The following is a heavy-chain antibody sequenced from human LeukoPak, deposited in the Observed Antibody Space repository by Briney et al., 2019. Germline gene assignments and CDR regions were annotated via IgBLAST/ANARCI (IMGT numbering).Heavy chain of an antibody. D-gene: IGHD3-3*01. CDR1: GYTFTGYY. Sequence: ASVKVSCKASGYTFTGYYMHWVRQAPGQGLEWMGWINPNSGGTNYAQKFRGRVTMTRDTSISTAYMELSRLRSDDTAVYYCARSTIFGVVIIAHFDYWGQGTLVTVSS. V-gene: IGHV1-2*02. CDR2: INPNSGGT. CDR3: ARSTIFGVVIIAHFDY. J-gene: IGHJ4*02.